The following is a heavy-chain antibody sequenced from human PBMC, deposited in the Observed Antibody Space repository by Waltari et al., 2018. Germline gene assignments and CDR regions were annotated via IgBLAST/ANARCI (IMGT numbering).Heavy chain of an antibody. J-gene: IGHJ5*02. Sequence: QVQLQQWGAGLLKPSETLSLTCAVYGGSFSGYYWSWIRQPPGKGLEWIGEINHSGSTNYNPSLKSRVTISVDTSKNQFSLKLSSVTAADTAVYYCARGRLFWSGYKKGWFDPWGQGTLVTVSS. CDR3: ARGRLFWSGYKKGWFDP. D-gene: IGHD3-3*01. CDR2: INHSGST. CDR1: GGSFSGYY. V-gene: IGHV4-34*01.